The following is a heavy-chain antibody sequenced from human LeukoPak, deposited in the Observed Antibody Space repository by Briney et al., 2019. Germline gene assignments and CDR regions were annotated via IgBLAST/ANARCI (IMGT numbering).Heavy chain of an antibody. D-gene: IGHD3-16*01. Sequence: SETLSLTCTVSSGSISSYFWGWVRQPAGRGLEWIGRIYTTGNTHYNPSLKSRLTMSIDTSKRQFSLNLRSVTAADTAIYYCARHGYTASHYFLDYWSQGTLVTVSS. CDR1: SGSISSYF. J-gene: IGHJ4*02. CDR2: IYTTGNT. V-gene: IGHV4-4*07. CDR3: ARHGYTASHYFLDY.